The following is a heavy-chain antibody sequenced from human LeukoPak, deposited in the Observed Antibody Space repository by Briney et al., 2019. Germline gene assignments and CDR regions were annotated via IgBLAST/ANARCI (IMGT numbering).Heavy chain of an antibody. D-gene: IGHD6-6*01. CDR1: GYTFISYV. Sequence: ASVTVSCKASGYTFISYVMTWVRQAPGQGLEWMGWINTNTGNPTYAQGFTGRFVFSLDTSFSTAYLQISSLKAEDTAVYYCARGIAARPGYWGQGTLVTVSS. CDR2: INTNTGNP. V-gene: IGHV7-4-1*02. J-gene: IGHJ4*02. CDR3: ARGIAARPGY.